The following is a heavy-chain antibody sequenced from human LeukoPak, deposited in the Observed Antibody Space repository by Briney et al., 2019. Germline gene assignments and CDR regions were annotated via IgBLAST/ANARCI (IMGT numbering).Heavy chain of an antibody. Sequence: KPSETLSLTCTVSGGSISSGGYYWSWIRQHPGKGLEWIGYIYYSGSTYYNPSLKSRVTISVDTSKNQFSLKLGSVTAADTAVYYCAGGIAVADYYFDYWGQGTLVTVSS. D-gene: IGHD6-19*01. CDR1: GGSISSGGYY. J-gene: IGHJ4*02. CDR2: IYYSGST. V-gene: IGHV4-31*03. CDR3: AGGIAVADYYFDY.